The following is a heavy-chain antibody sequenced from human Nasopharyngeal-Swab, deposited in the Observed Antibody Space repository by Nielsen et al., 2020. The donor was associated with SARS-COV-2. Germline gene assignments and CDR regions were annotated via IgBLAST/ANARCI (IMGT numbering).Heavy chain of an antibody. CDR1: GFTFSSYG. D-gene: IGHD6-13*01. CDR2: ISYDGSNK. J-gene: IGHJ4*02. Sequence: GGSLRLSCAASGFTFSSYGTHWVRQAPGKGLEWVAVISYDGSNKYYADSVKGRFTISRDNSKNTLYLQMSSLRAEDTAVHYCAKMAGYSSSWYGSSLIDYWGQGTLVTVSS. CDR3: AKMAGYSSSWYGSSLIDY. V-gene: IGHV3-30*18.